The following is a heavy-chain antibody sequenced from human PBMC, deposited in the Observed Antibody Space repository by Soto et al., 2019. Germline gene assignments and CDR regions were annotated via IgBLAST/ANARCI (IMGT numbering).Heavy chain of an antibody. CDR2: ISYDGSNK. Sequence: GGSLRLSCAASGFTFSSYAMHWVRQAPGKGLEWVAVISYDGSNKYYADSVKGRFTISRDNSKNTLYLQMNSLRAEDTAAYYCAREWLQFPYFDYWGQGTLVTVSS. CDR3: AREWLQFPYFDY. CDR1: GFTFSSYA. V-gene: IGHV3-30-3*01. D-gene: IGHD5-12*01. J-gene: IGHJ4*02.